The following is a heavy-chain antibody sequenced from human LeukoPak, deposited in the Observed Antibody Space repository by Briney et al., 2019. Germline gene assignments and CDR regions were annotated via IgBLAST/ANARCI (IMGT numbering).Heavy chain of an antibody. Sequence: PSETLSLTCTVSGGSISSSSYYWGWIRQPPGKGLECIGSIYYSGSTYYNPSLKSRVTISVDTSKNQFSLKLSSVTAADTAVYYCARQRLAVAGTWYFDLWGRGTLVTVSS. CDR1: GGSISSSSYY. D-gene: IGHD6-19*01. CDR3: ARQRLAVAGTWYFDL. J-gene: IGHJ2*01. CDR2: IYYSGST. V-gene: IGHV4-39*01.